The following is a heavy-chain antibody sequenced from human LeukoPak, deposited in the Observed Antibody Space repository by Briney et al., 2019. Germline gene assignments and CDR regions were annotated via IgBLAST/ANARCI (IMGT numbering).Heavy chain of an antibody. Sequence: PGGSLRLSCAASGFTFSSYWMHWVRQAPGKGLVWVSRINSDGSSTSYADSVKGRFTISRDNAKNTLYLQMNSLRAEDTAVYYCARGRSLSPYPRLLDVWGKGTTVTVSS. CDR1: GFTFSSYW. CDR3: ARGRSLSPYPRLLDV. J-gene: IGHJ6*04. CDR2: INSDGSST. V-gene: IGHV3-74*01.